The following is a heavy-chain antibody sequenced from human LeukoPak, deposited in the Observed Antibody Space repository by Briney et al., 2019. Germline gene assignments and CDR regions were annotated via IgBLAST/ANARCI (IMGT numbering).Heavy chain of an antibody. D-gene: IGHD2-8*01. CDR1: GYTFTSYG. Sequence: ASVKVSCKASGYTFTSYGISWVRQAPGQGLEWMGWISAYNGNTNYAQKLQGRVTMTTDTSTSTAYMEMRSLRSDDTAVYYCARVYCTNGVCAFDYWGQGTLVTVSS. V-gene: IGHV1-18*01. J-gene: IGHJ4*02. CDR2: ISAYNGNT. CDR3: ARVYCTNGVCAFDY.